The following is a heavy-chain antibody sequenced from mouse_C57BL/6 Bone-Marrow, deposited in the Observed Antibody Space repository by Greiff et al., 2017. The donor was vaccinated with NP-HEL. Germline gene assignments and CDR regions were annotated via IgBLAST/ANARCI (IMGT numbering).Heavy chain of an antibody. Sequence: EVMLVESGGGLVKPGGSLKLSCAASGFTFSSYAMSWVRQTPEKRLEWVATISDGGSYTYYPDNVKGRFTISRDNAKNNLYLQMSHLKSEDTAMYYCAREVGPAYWGQGTLVTVSA. CDR3: AREVGPAY. D-gene: IGHD4-1*01. CDR1: GFTFSSYA. CDR2: ISDGGSYT. V-gene: IGHV5-4*01. J-gene: IGHJ3*01.